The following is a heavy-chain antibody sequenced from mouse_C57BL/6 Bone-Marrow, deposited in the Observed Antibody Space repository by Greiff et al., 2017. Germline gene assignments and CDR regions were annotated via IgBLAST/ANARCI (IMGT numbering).Heavy chain of an antibody. V-gene: IGHV1-69*01. CDR3: ALFDY. CDR2: IDPSDSYT. CDR1: GYTFTSYW. D-gene: IGHD6-5*01. Sequence: QVQLQQPGAELVMPGASVKLSCKASGYTFTSYWMHWVKQRPGQGLEWIGEIDPSDSYTNYNQKFKGKSTLTVEKSSSTAYMQLSSLTSEDSAVYYCALFDYWGQGTTLTVSS. J-gene: IGHJ2*01.